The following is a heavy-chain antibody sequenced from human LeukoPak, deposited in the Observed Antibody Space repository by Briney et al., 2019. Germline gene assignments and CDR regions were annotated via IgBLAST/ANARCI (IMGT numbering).Heavy chain of an antibody. Sequence: GASVKVSCTASGYTFTSYYMHWVRQAPGHGLEWMGIINPSGGSTRYAQKFQGRVTMTRDTSTSTVYMELSSLRSEDTAVYYCARDHYYDSSVDYWGRGTRVSVSS. CDR2: INPSGGST. CDR3: ARDHYYDSSVDY. J-gene: IGHJ4*02. CDR1: GYTFTSYY. D-gene: IGHD3-22*01. V-gene: IGHV1-46*01.